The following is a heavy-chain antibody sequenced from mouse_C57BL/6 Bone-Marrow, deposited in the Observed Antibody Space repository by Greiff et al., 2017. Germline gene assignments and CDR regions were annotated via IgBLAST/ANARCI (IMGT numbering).Heavy chain of an antibody. D-gene: IGHD1-1*01. CDR1: GYAFSSSW. J-gene: IGHJ3*01. CDR3: ARERFYYYGSSFRFAY. V-gene: IGHV1-82*01. Sequence: VKLMESGPELVKPGASVKISCKASGYAFSSSWMNWVKQRPGKGLEWIGRIYPGDGDTNYNGKFKGKATLTADKSSSTAYMQLSSLTSEDSAVYFCARERFYYYGSSFRFAYWGQGTLVTVSA. CDR2: IYPGDGDT.